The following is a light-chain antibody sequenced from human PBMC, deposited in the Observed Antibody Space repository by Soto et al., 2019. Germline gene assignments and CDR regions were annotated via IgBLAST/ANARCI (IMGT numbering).Light chain of an antibody. CDR2: GAS. Sequence: EIVMTQSPATLSVSPGERATLSCRASQSVNIHLAWYQQKPGQAPRLLIYGASARATGIPAKFSGSGSGTEFTLNISSLQSEDFAVYYCQQYNKWPRTFGQGTKGDIK. V-gene: IGKV3D-15*01. J-gene: IGKJ1*01. CDR1: QSVNIH. CDR3: QQYNKWPRT.